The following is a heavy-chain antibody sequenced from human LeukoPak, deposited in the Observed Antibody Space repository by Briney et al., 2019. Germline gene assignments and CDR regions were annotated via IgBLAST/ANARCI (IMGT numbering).Heavy chain of an antibody. J-gene: IGHJ4*02. CDR1: GGSMSNYF. CDR3: ARHGALDC. Sequence: PSETLSLTCTVSGGSMSNYFWSWIRQPPGKGLEWIGNIYYSGSTNYSPSLNSRVTISVDTSKNQFSLKLNSVTAADTAVYYCARHGALDCWGQGTLVTVSS. D-gene: IGHD3-16*01. V-gene: IGHV4-59*08. CDR2: IYYSGST.